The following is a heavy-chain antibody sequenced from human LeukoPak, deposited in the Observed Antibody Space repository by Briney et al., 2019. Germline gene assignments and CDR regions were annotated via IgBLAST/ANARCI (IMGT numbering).Heavy chain of an antibody. CDR3: ARDVIAAAYPYPGWFDP. CDR2: IYYSGST. D-gene: IGHD6-13*01. Sequence: KPSETLSLTCTVSGGSISSYYWSWIRQPPGKGLEWIWYIYYSGSTNYNPSLKSRVTISVDTSKNQFSLKLSSVTAADTAVYYCARDVIAAAYPYPGWFDPWGQGTLVTVSS. J-gene: IGHJ5*02. CDR1: GGSISSYY. V-gene: IGHV4-59*12.